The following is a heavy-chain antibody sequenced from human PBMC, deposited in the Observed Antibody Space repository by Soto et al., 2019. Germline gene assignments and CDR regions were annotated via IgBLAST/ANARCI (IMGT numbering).Heavy chain of an antibody. V-gene: IGHV1-18*01. D-gene: IGHD2-15*01. CDR1: GYSFTRYG. CDR3: ARAGYCSSGSCALYSHDYFGMDV. Sequence: GASGKVSCKASGYSFTRYGFSWVRQAPGQGLEWMGWISTYNENTKYTQKFQGRVTMTTDTSTSTAYMELRSLTSDDTAVYYCARAGYCSSGSCALYSHDYFGMDVWGQGTTVTVSS. CDR2: ISTYNENT. J-gene: IGHJ6*02.